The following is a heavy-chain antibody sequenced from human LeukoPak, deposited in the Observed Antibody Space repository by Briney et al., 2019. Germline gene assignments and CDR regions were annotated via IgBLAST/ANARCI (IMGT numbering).Heavy chain of an antibody. Sequence: SETLSLTCAVYGGSFSGYYWSWIRQPPGKGLEWIGEINHSGSTNYNPSLKSRVTISVDTSKNQFSLKLSSVTAADTAVYYCARWSMVRGALTTDYYYYYGMDVWGQGTTVTVSS. CDR1: GGSFSGYY. CDR3: ARWSMVRGALTTDYYYYYGMDV. D-gene: IGHD3-10*01. CDR2: INHSGST. V-gene: IGHV4-34*01. J-gene: IGHJ6*02.